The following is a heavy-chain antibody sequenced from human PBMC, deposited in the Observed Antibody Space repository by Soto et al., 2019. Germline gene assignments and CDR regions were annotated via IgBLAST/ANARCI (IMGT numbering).Heavy chain of an antibody. V-gene: IGHV5-51*01. CDR1: GYSFTTYW. CDR2: MYPGDSDT. J-gene: IGHJ4*02. D-gene: IGHD6-6*01. CDR3: ARGKRPPTYYFEY. Sequence: GESLKISCKGSGYSFTTYWIGWVRQMPGKGLELMGIMYPGDSDTRYSPSFQGQVTISADKSISTTYLQWSSLKASDTAIYYCARGKRPPTYYFEYWGQGTLVTVSS.